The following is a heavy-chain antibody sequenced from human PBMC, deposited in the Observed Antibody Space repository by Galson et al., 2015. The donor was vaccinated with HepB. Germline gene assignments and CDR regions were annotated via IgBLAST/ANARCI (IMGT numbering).Heavy chain of an antibody. D-gene: IGHD4-23*01. V-gene: IGHV5-10-1*01. J-gene: IGHJ6*02. Sequence: QSGAEVKKPGESLRISCKGSGYSFTSYWISWVRQMPGKGLEWMGRIDPSDSYTNYSPSFQGHVTISADKSISTAYLQWSSLKASDTAMYYCATDYGGKAGDYYYGMDVWGQGTTVTVSS. CDR3: ATDYGGKAGDYYYGMDV. CDR1: GYSFTSYW. CDR2: IDPSDSYT.